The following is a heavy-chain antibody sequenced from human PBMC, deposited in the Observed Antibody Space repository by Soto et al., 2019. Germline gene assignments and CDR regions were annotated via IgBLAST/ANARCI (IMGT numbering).Heavy chain of an antibody. CDR1: GGSISSYY. D-gene: IGHD6-6*01. Sequence: SETLSLTCTVSGGSISSYYWSWIRQPPGKGLEWIGYIYYSGSTNYNPSLKSRVTISVDTSKNQFSLKLSSVAAADTAVYYCARVLSSSWYYYYYMDVWGKGTTVTVSS. V-gene: IGHV4-59*01. J-gene: IGHJ6*03. CDR3: ARVLSSSWYYYYYMDV. CDR2: IYYSGST.